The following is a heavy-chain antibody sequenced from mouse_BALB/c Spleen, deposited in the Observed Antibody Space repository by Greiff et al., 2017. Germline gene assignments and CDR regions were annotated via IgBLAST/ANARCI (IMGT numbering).Heavy chain of an antibody. J-gene: IGHJ4*01. V-gene: IGHV5-17*02. CDR2: ISSGSSTI. D-gene: IGHD3-1*01. CDR3: ARSPLGRGYAMDY. Sequence: EVMLVESGGGLVQPGGSRKLSCAASGFTFSSFGMHWVRQAPEKGLEWVAYISSGSSTIYYADTVKGRFTISRDNPKNTLFLQMTSLRSEDTAMYYCARSPLGRGYAMDYWGQGTSVTVAS. CDR1: GFTFSSFG.